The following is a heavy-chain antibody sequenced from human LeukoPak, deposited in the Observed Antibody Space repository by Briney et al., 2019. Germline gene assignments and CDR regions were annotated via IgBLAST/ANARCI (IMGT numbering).Heavy chain of an antibody. CDR2: IYPGDSDT. V-gene: IGHV5-51*01. Sequence: GESLKISCKGSGYSFTSYWIAWVRQMPGKGLEWMGIIYPGDSDTRYSPSFQGQVTISADKSISTAYLQWSSLKASDTAMYYCARLMIDYGDQGYFDYWGQGTLVTVSS. CDR3: ARLMIDYGDQGYFDY. D-gene: IGHD4-17*01. CDR1: GYSFTSYW. J-gene: IGHJ4*02.